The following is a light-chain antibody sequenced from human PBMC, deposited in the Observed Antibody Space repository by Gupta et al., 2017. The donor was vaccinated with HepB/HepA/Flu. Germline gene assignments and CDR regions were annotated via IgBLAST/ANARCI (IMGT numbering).Light chain of an antibody. V-gene: IGKV1-5*03. J-gene: IGKJ2*02. Sequence: DIQMTQSPSTLSASVGDRVTITCRASQSISRWLAWYQQKPGKPPKLLIYKASTLQSGVTSRFSGSGYGKEVTLTISSRQQDDFATSYCQQDNSYSQCIFGQGTXMEIK. CDR1: QSISRW. CDR3: QQDNSYSQCI. CDR2: KAS.